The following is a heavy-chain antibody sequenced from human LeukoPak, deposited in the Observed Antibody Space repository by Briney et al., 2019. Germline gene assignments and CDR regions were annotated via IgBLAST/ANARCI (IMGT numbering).Heavy chain of an antibody. D-gene: IGHD4-17*01. CDR1: GGSIRSYY. CDR2: MYYSGST. J-gene: IGHJ6*02. CDR3: ASGSSTVKFYYGIDV. V-gene: IGHV4-59*01. Sequence: SETLSLTCTVSGGSIRSYYWSWIRQPPGKGLEWIGYMYYSGSTNYNPSLKNRVTISVDTSKNQFSLKLSPVTAADTAVYYCASGSSTVKFYYGIDVWGRGTTVTVSS.